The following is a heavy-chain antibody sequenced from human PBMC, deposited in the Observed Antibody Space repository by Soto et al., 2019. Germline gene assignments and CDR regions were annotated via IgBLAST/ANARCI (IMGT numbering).Heavy chain of an antibody. V-gene: IGHV3-30-3*01. CDR3: ARGHGDFDY. CDR1: GFIFSSRA. J-gene: IGHJ4*02. Sequence: QVQLVESGGGVVQPGRSLRLSCAASGFIFSSRAMRWVRQAPGKGLEWVATISDVGSNKYYADSVKGRFTISRDNPKNTLYLQMNSLRVEDTAVYYCARGHGDFDYWGQGTLVTVSS. CDR2: ISDVGSNK.